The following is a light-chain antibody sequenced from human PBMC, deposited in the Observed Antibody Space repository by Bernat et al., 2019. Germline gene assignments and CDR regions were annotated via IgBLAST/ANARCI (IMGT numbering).Light chain of an antibody. CDR2: EVT. CDR1: NDVGAYNY. V-gene: IGLV2-8*01. CDR3: SSYAGSNNLV. J-gene: IGLJ3*02. Sequence: QSALTQPPSASGSPGQSVTLSCTGNDVGAYNYVSWYQQHPGKAPKLMIYEVTKRPSGVPDRFSGSKSGNTASLTVSGLQSEDEAHYCCSSYAGSNNLVFGGGTKLTVL.